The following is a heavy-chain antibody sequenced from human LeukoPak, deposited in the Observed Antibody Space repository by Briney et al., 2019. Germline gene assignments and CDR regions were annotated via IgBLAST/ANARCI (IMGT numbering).Heavy chain of an antibody. Sequence: PGGSLRLSCAASGFTFSSYAMSWVRQAPGKGLEWVSTISGSGGSTYYADSVKGRFTISRDNSKNTLYLQMDSLKAEDTALYYRAKDRNSPYGGNLYAFDYWGQGTLVTVSS. CDR1: GFTFSSYA. J-gene: IGHJ4*02. V-gene: IGHV3-23*01. CDR2: ISGSGGST. CDR3: AKDRNSPYGGNLYAFDY. D-gene: IGHD4-23*01.